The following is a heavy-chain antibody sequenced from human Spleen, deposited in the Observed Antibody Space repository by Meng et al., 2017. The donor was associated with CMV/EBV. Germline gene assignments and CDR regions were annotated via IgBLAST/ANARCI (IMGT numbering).Heavy chain of an antibody. D-gene: IGHD3-22*01. CDR3: ARVHSSSSYKGDY. Sequence: KASGYTFPSYGMSWVRQAPGQGLEWMGWISTYSGETDYAQTLQGRVTMTTDTSTSTAYMELRSLRSDDTAVYYCARVHSSSSYKGDYWGQGTLVTVSS. V-gene: IGHV1-18*01. CDR2: ISTYSGET. CDR1: GYTFPSYG. J-gene: IGHJ4*02.